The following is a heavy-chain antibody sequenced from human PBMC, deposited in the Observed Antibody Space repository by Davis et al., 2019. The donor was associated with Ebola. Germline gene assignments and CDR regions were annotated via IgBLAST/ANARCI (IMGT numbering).Heavy chain of an antibody. CDR1: GFTFNTYA. CDR3: TKGDRDYSSSPFDY. CDR2: ISSSGTVT. Sequence: GESLKISCAASGFTFNTYAMSWVRQPPGKGLEWISSISSSGTVTYYADSVKGRFNISRDSSKNTLDLQMNSLRAEDTALYSCTKGDRDYSSSPFDYWGQGTLVTVSS. D-gene: IGHD3-22*01. J-gene: IGHJ4*02. V-gene: IGHV3-23*01.